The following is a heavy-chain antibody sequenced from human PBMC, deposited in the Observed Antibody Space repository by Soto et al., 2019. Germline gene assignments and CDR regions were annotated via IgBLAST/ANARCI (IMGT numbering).Heavy chain of an antibody. CDR3: ARWPITMVRGVIMYYYYYVMDV. CDR2: MNPNSGNT. Sequence: ASVKVSCKASGYTFTSYDINWVRQATGQGLEWMGWMNPNSGNTGYAQKFQGRVTMTRNTSISTAYMELSSLRSGDTAVYYCARWPITMVRGVIMYYYYYVMDVWGQGTTVTVSS. J-gene: IGHJ6*02. V-gene: IGHV1-8*01. D-gene: IGHD3-10*01. CDR1: GYTFTSYD.